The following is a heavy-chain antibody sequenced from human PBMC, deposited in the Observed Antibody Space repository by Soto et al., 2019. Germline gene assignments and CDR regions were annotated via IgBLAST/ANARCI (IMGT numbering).Heavy chain of an antibody. D-gene: IGHD3-22*01. V-gene: IGHV3-49*04. CDR1: GFNFAHYA. Sequence: GGSLRLSCTGSGFNFAHYALTWVRQAPGKGLEWVGFIRGETNGGTADYAASLKGRITISRDDSKSIAYLEINSLQTEDTAVYYCTRYYYESSGYYVYWGQGTLVTVSS. CDR2: IRGETNGGTA. CDR3: TRYYYESSGYYVY. J-gene: IGHJ4*02.